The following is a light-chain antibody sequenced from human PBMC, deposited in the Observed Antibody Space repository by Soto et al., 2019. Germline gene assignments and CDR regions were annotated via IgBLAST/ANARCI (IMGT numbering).Light chain of an antibody. J-gene: IGKJ2*01. V-gene: IGKV4-1*01. CDR1: RRVFSSPTIKRS. CDR2: WAS. CDR3: QQYYSIPYT. Sequence: VLTKSPDPLLGFLGGGAPINGKSTRRVFSSPTIKRSLGWYQQKPGQHPKLFIYWASTRDSGVPDRFSGSGSGTDFTLTISSLQAEDVAVYYCQQYYSIPYTFGQGTKLEIK.